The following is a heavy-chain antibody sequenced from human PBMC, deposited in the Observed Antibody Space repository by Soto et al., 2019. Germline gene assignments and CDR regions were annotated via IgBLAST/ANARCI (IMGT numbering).Heavy chain of an antibody. CDR3: ARRGMSVDSYDP. J-gene: IGHJ5*02. CDR1: GGSISISTHY. Sequence: QLQLQESGPGVVKASDTLSLTCAVSGGSISISTHYWGWIRQPPGKGLEWIGIIHYSGSTYYNPSLKSRVNIAIDTSNNQSSLRLTSVTAADRAVYYCARRGMSVDSYDPWGQGTLVTVSS. CDR2: IHYSGST. V-gene: IGHV4-39*01. D-gene: IGHD5-18*01.